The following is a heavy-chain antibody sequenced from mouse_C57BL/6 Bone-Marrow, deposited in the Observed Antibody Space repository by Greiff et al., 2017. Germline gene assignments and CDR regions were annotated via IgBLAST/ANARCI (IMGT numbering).Heavy chain of an antibody. D-gene: IGHD2-5*01. CDR3: ARAPYYSNYEFAY. CDR1: GYTFTEYT. CDR2: IDPNSGGT. Sequence: VQLQQSGAELVKPGASVKLSCKASGYTFTEYTIHWVKQRPGRGLEWIGRIDPNSGGTKYNEKFKSKATLTVDKPSSTSYMQLSSLTSEDSAVYYCARAPYYSNYEFAYWGQGTLVTVSA. J-gene: IGHJ3*01. V-gene: IGHV1-72*01.